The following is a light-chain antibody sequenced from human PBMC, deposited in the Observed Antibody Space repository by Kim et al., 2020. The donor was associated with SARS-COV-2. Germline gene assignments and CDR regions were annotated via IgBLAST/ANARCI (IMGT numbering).Light chain of an antibody. CDR3: QHFRSYPLT. CDR2: GAS. V-gene: IGKV1-16*02. J-gene: IGKJ4*01. Sequence: DIQMTQSPSSLSASVGDRVTITCRASQDISNYLVWFQQKPGEAPKSLIYGASSLQSGVPSKFSGSGSGTDFTLTISNLQPEDSATYYCQHFRSYPLTFGGGTKVEIK. CDR1: QDISNY.